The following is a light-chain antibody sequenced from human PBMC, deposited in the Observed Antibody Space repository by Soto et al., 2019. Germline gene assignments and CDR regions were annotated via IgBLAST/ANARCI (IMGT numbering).Light chain of an antibody. CDR3: SSYAGSSNV. J-gene: IGLJ1*01. CDR1: SSDVGGYNY. V-gene: IGLV2-8*01. Sequence: QSVLTQPTSASGSPGQSVAISCTGTSSDVGGYNYVSWYQQHPGKAPKLMIYEVNKRPSGVPDRFSGSKSGNTASLTVSGLQVEDEADYYCSSYAGSSNVFGTGTKLTVL. CDR2: EVN.